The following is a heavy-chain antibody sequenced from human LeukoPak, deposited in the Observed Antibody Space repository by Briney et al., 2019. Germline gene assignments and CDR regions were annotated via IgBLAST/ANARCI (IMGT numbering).Heavy chain of an antibody. V-gene: IGHV1-69*13. CDR2: IIPIFGTA. CDR1: GGTFSSYA. J-gene: IGHJ6*02. D-gene: IGHD2-2*01. Sequence: SVKVSCKASGGTFSSYAISWVRQAPGQGLEWMGGIIPIFGTANYAQKFQGRVTITADESTSTAYMELSSLRSEDTAVYYCARDPRPRYCSSTSCYEGYYYYGMDVWGRGTTVTVSS. CDR3: ARDPRPRYCSSTSCYEGYYYYGMDV.